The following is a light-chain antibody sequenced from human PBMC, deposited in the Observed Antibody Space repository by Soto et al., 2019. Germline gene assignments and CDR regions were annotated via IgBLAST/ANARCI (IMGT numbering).Light chain of an antibody. Sequence: EIVLTQSPGTLSLSPGERATLSCRASQSVSSSYLAWYQQKPGQAPRLLIYGASSRATGIPDRFSGSGSGTDLTLTISTLEPEDFAVYYCQQYGSSPRSFGGGTKVEIK. CDR1: QSVSSSY. CDR2: GAS. CDR3: QQYGSSPRS. V-gene: IGKV3-20*01. J-gene: IGKJ4*01.